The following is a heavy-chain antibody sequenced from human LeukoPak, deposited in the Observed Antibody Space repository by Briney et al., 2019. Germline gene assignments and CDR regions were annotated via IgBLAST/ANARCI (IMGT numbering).Heavy chain of an antibody. CDR2: ISTSSRST. Sequence: GGSLRLSCTASGFTFSGFSMHWVRQAPGKGLEWLSYISTSSRSTYYADSVKGRFTISRDNAKNALFLDMHSLRPGDSAVYYCARSAVRGVACDYWGQGTLLTVSS. CDR3: ARSAVRGVACDY. CDR1: GFTFSGFS. V-gene: IGHV3-48*01. J-gene: IGHJ4*02. D-gene: IGHD3-10*01.